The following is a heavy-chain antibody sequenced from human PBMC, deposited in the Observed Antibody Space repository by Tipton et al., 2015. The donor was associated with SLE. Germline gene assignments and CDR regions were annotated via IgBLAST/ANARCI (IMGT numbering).Heavy chain of an antibody. CDR1: GGSFSGYY. CDR2: INHSGST. Sequence: TLSLTCAVYGGSFSGYYWSWIRQPPGKGLEWIGEINHSGSTNYNPSLKSRVTISINMSKNQFSLKLTSVTAADTAVYYCARHGFWSGYSQYYYALDVWGQGTTVTVS. D-gene: IGHD3-3*01. J-gene: IGHJ6*02. V-gene: IGHV4-34*01. CDR3: ARHGFWSGYSQYYYALDV.